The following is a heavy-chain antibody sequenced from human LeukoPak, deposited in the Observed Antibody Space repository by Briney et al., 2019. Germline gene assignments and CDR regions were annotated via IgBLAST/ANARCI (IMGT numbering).Heavy chain of an antibody. CDR3: ARLDEYYDSSGYYPILFDY. J-gene: IGHJ4*02. V-gene: IGHV4-39*01. CDR2: IYYSGST. Sequence: PSETLSLTCTVTGGSISSGSYYWGWIRQPPGKGLEWIGSIYYSGSTHYNPSLKSRVTISVDTSKNQFSLKLSSVTATDTAVYYCARLDEYYDSSGYYPILFDYWGQGTLVTVSS. CDR1: GGSISSGSYY. D-gene: IGHD3-22*01.